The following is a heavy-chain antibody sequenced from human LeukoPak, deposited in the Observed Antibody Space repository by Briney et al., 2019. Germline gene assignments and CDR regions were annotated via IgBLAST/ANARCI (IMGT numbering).Heavy chain of an antibody. D-gene: IGHD5-24*01. Sequence: SETLSLTCTVSGGSISSGDYYWSWIRQPPGKGLEWIGYIYYSGSTYYNPSLKSRVTISVDTSKNQLSLKLSSVTAADTAVYYCAGTLMATITGPDWYFDLWGRGTLVTVSS. CDR1: GGSISSGDYY. CDR2: IYYSGST. J-gene: IGHJ2*01. CDR3: AGTLMATITGPDWYFDL. V-gene: IGHV4-30-4*01.